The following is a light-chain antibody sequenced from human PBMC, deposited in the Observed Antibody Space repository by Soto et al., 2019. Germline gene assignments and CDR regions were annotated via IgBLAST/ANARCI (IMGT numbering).Light chain of an antibody. Sequence: QSALTQPASVSGSPGQSITISCTGTSSDVGGYNYVSWYQQHPGKAPKLMIYDVSNRPSGVSNRFSGSKSGNTASLTISGLQAEDEADYYCSSYTSSSTSGVFGGGTQVTVL. CDR1: SSDVGGYNY. J-gene: IGLJ2*01. V-gene: IGLV2-14*01. CDR3: SSYTSSSTSGV. CDR2: DVS.